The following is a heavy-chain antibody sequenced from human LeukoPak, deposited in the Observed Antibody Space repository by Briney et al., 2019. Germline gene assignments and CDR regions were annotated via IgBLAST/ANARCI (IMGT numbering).Heavy chain of an antibody. V-gene: IGHV3-23*01. J-gene: IGHJ4*02. CDR1: GFTFSSYA. CDR3: AKATIFGVVHPPRY. D-gene: IGHD3-3*01. Sequence: GGSLRLSCAASGFTFSSYAMSWVRQAPGKGLEWVSAISGSGGSTYYADSVKGRFTISRDNSKNTLYLQMNSLRAEDTAVHYCAKATIFGVVHPPRYWGQGTLVTVSS. CDR2: ISGSGGST.